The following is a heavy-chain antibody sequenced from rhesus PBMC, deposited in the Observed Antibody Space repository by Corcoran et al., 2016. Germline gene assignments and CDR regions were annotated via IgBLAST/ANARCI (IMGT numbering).Heavy chain of an antibody. CDR2: VDPEDGEA. CDR1: GYTFTDYY. Sequence: EVQLVQSGAEVKKPGASVKISCKASGYTFTDYYLHWVRHAPGKGLEWMGRVDPEDGEAIHAQKFQDRVTITADTSKDTAYMELSSLRSEDTAVYYCARDRLEQRGFYYGLDSWGQGVVVTVSS. V-gene: IGHV1-111*02. D-gene: IGHD1-20*01. J-gene: IGHJ6*01. CDR3: ARDRLEQRGFYYGLDS.